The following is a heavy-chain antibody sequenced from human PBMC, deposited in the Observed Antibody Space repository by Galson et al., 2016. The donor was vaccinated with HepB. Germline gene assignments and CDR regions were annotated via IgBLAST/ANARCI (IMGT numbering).Heavy chain of an antibody. Sequence: SLRLSCAASGFAFSDHYMNWIRQAPGKGLEWISYISSTRTITYYADSVKGRFTISRDNAKNSLYLQMDSLRDDDTAVYYCARKSPFGPFDYWGHGTLVSVSS. J-gene: IGHJ4*01. CDR1: GFAFSDHY. D-gene: IGHD2/OR15-2a*01. CDR3: ARKSPFGPFDY. CDR2: ISSTRTIT. V-gene: IGHV3-11*06.